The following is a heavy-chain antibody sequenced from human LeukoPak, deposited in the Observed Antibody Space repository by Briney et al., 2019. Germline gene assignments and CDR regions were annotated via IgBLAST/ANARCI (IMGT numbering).Heavy chain of an antibody. CDR1: GFTFSSYE. CDR2: ISSSGSTI. D-gene: IGHD3-22*01. J-gene: IGHJ3*02. V-gene: IGHV3-48*03. Sequence: GGSLRLSCAASGFTFSSYEMNWVRQAPGKGLEWVSYISSSGSTIYYADSVKGRFTISRDNAKNSLYLQMNSLRAEDTAVYYCARGGGRDYYYDSSGYPGQNAFDIWGQGTMVTVSS. CDR3: ARGGGRDYYYDSSGYPGQNAFDI.